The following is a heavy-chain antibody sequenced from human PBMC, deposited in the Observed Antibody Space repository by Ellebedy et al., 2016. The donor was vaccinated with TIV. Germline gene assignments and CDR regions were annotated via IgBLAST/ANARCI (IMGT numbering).Heavy chain of an antibody. CDR3: VRHDALIAGDGFDV. V-gene: IGHV3-33*01. CDR1: GFTFISYD. D-gene: IGHD6-13*01. J-gene: IGHJ6*02. CDR2: ISHDGNKR. Sequence: PGGSLRLSCTVAGFTFISYDMPWVRQAPGKGLEWVAVISHDGNKRYYDDSVKGRFTILRDNSKKTVYLQMRSLTGEDTAVYYGVRHDALIAGDGFDVWGQGTRVTVSS.